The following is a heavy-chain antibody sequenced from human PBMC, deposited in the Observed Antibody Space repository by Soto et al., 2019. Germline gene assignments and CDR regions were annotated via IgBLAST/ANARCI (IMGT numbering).Heavy chain of an antibody. CDR1: GGSFSGYY. D-gene: IGHD2-15*01. CDR2: INHSGST. V-gene: IGHV4-34*01. CDR3: ARRKGGSYYYYYGMDV. J-gene: IGHJ6*02. Sequence: SETLSLTCAVYGGSFSGYYWSWIRQPPGKGLEWIGEINHSGSTNYNPSLKSRVTISVDTSKNQFSLKLSSVTAADTAVYYCARRKGGSYYYYYGMDVWGQGTTATVSS.